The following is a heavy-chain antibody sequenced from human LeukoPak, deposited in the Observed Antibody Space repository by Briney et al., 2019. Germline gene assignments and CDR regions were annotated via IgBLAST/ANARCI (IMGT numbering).Heavy chain of an antibody. CDR3: ARTMTTLPTHGELDL. V-gene: IGHV1-18*01. J-gene: IGHJ5*02. D-gene: IGHD4-17*01. CDR1: GYTFSSYV. Sequence: ASVKVSCKASGYTFSSYVLSWVRQAPGQGLEWMGRISTKTGDSVYAQKLQGRVTMTTDTSTSTAYLELRSLSSDDTAVYYCARTMTTLPTHGELDLWGQGTQVTVSP. CDR2: ISTKTGDS.